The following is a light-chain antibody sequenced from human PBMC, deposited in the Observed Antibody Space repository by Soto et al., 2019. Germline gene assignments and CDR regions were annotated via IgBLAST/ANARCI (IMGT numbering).Light chain of an antibody. CDR2: AAS. Sequence: DIPMTQSPSSLSASVGDRVIITCRASQSISSDLHWYQQKPGKAPKLLISAASILQSGVPSTFSGSGSGTVFTLTISRLQPEDFGTYFCQQSFSTPYTFGQGTKLETK. CDR1: QSISSD. V-gene: IGKV1-39*01. CDR3: QQSFSTPYT. J-gene: IGKJ2*01.